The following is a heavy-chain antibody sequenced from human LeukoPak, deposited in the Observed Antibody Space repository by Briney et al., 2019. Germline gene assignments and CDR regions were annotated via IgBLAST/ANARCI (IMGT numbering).Heavy chain of an antibody. CDR1: GGTFSSYA. D-gene: IGHD3-3*02. CDR2: IIPIFGTA. Sequence: SVKVSCXASGGTFSSYAISWVRQAPGQGLEWMGGIIPIFGTANYAQKFQGRVTITADESTSTAYMELSSLRSEDTAVYYCARVGFLEWLFFDYWGQGTLVTVSS. V-gene: IGHV1-69*13. CDR3: ARVGFLEWLFFDY. J-gene: IGHJ4*02.